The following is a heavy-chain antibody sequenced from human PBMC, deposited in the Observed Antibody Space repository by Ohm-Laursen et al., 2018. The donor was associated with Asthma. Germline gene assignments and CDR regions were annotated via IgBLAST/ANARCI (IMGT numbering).Heavy chain of an antibody. Sequence: SSVKVSCKASGYTFNDYYIHWVRQAPGQGLEWMGRINPNSGAANHAQKFQGRVTMTGDTSINTAYMELSRLKSDDTAVYYCARGRSGLGYYYYGMDVWGQGTTVTVSS. CDR3: ARGRSGLGYYYYGMDV. J-gene: IGHJ6*02. V-gene: IGHV1-2*06. CDR2: INPNSGAA. D-gene: IGHD2-15*01. CDR1: GYTFNDYY.